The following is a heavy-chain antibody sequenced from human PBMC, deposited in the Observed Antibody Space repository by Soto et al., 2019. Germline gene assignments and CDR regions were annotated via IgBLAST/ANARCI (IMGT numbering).Heavy chain of an antibody. CDR1: GASMSNWY. J-gene: IGHJ4*02. CDR3: ARVRGSSGSLYFDL. CDR2: VHARGST. V-gene: IGHV4-59*01. D-gene: IGHD1-26*01. Sequence: XERLALPFTVSGASMSNWYWGCIRQPPGKGLEWIGYVHARGSTNFNPSLNGRVTMSIDTSKKQFSLRLTSVTAADTAVYYCARVRGSSGSLYFDLWGMGTLVTV.